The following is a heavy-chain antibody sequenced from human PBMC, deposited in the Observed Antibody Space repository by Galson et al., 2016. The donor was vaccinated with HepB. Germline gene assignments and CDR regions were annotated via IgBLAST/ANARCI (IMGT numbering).Heavy chain of an antibody. V-gene: IGHV3-7*03. CDR1: GFTFTSFA. CDR2: IQQDGSER. J-gene: IGHJ4*02. CDR3: VRASGWISDY. D-gene: IGHD1-1*01. Sequence: SLRLSCAASGFTFTSFAMNWVRQAPGKGPEWVANIQQDGSERNYLDSVKGRFTISRDNAEQSLYLQMNSLRADDTAVYYCVRASGWISDYWGQGTLVSVSS.